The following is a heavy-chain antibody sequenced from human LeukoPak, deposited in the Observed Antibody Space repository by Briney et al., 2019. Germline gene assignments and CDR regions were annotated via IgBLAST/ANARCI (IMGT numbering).Heavy chain of an antibody. CDR3: ARAITNWGSNVDY. CDR2: ISWNSGSI. CDR1: GFTFDDYA. D-gene: IGHD7-27*01. J-gene: IGHJ4*02. Sequence: GGSLRLSCAASGFTFDDYAMHWVRQAPGKGLEWVSGISWNSGSIGYADSVKGRFTISRDNAKNSLYLQMNSLRAEDTALYYCARAITNWGSNVDYWGQGTLVTVSS. V-gene: IGHV3-9*01.